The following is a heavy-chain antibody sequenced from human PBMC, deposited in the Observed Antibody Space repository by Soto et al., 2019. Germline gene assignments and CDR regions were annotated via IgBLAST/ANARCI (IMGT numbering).Heavy chain of an antibody. J-gene: IGHJ4*02. CDR3: ARDEDHLLAVTSIAGRPVPDY. D-gene: IGHD6-6*01. Sequence: GGSLRLSCAASGFTFSSYSMNWVRQAPGKGLEWVSYISSSSSTIYYADSVKGRFTISRDNAKNSLYLQMNSLRDEDTAVYYCARDEDHLLAVTSIAGRPVPDYWGQGTLVTVSS. V-gene: IGHV3-48*02. CDR2: ISSSSSTI. CDR1: GFTFSSYS.